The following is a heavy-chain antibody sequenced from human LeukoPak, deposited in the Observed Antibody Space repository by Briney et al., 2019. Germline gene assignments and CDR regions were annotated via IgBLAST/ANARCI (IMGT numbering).Heavy chain of an antibody. CDR1: GYTFTSYY. J-gene: IGHJ4*02. CDR3: ARDRVSRDGSMYY. V-gene: IGHV1-46*01. CDR2: INPSVGST. D-gene: IGHD5-24*01. Sequence: ASVKVSCKASGYTFTSYYLHWVRQAPGQGLEWVGIINPSVGSTAYAQKFQGRVTMTRDTSTNTVYMELSSLRSEDTAVYYCARDRVSRDGSMYYWGQGTLVTVSS.